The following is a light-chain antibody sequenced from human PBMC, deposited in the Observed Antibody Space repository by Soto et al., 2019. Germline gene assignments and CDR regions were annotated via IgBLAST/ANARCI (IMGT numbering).Light chain of an antibody. Sequence: IVLTQSPGTLSLSPGERATLSCRASQSVSNNYLAWYQQKPGQAPRLLIYGTSTRATDIPARFSGSGSGTDFTLSISTLEPEDFAVYFCQQFKNYPITFGQGTRLEIK. CDR1: QSVSNNY. CDR3: QQFKNYPIT. J-gene: IGKJ5*01. V-gene: IGKV3-20*01. CDR2: GTS.